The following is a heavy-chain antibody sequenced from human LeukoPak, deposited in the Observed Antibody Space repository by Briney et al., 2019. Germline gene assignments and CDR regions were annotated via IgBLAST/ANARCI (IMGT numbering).Heavy chain of an antibody. V-gene: IGHV3-11*04. CDR2: ISSSGSTI. J-gene: IGHJ4*02. CDR3: ARVSYYGPGTYLAPDY. Sequence: GGSLRLSCAASGFTFSDYYMSWIRQAPGKGLEWVSYISSSGSTIYYADSVKGRFTISRDNAKNSLYLQMNSLRAEDTAVYYCARVSYYGPGTYLAPDYWGQGTLVTVSS. CDR1: GFTFSDYY. D-gene: IGHD3-10*01.